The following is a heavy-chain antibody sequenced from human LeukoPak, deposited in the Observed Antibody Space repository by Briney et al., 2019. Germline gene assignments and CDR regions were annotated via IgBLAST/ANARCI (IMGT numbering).Heavy chain of an antibody. CDR1: AGSISTFY. Sequence: SETLSLTCTLSAGSISTFYWSWIRQPAGKGLEGIGRIYTSGSTNYNPSLKSRVTISVDTSKNQFSLKLSSVTAADTAVYYCARAIAAAGNGFVDYWGQGTLVTVSS. J-gene: IGHJ4*02. V-gene: IGHV4-4*07. CDR2: IYTSGST. CDR3: ARAIAAAGNGFVDY. D-gene: IGHD6-13*01.